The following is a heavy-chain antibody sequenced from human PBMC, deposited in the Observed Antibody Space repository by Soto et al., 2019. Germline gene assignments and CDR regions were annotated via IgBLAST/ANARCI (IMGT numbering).Heavy chain of an antibody. V-gene: IGHV3-48*03. CDR1: GFTFSGYE. CDR2: ISDNGRTI. Sequence: EVRLVESGGGLVQPGGTLRLSCAASGFTFSGYEMNWVRQAPGKGLEWISYISDNGRTIDYADSVKGRFTISRDNAKNSLYLQMNSLRAEDTAVYYCAGDGPAADFDYWGQGSLVTVSS. D-gene: IGHD6-13*01. J-gene: IGHJ4*02. CDR3: AGDGPAADFDY.